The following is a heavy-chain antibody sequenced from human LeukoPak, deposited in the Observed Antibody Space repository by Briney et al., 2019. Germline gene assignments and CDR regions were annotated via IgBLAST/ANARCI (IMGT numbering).Heavy chain of an antibody. D-gene: IGHD3-9*01. CDR3: AVPGRYFDWLPPGG. Sequence: PGGSLRLSCAASGFTFSSYSMNWVRQAPGKGLEWVSYISSSSSTIYYADSVKGRFTISRDNAKNSLYLQMNSLRAEDTAVYYCAVPGRYFDWLPPGGWGQGTLVTVSS. CDR2: ISSSSSTI. CDR1: GFTFSSYS. J-gene: IGHJ4*02. V-gene: IGHV3-48*04.